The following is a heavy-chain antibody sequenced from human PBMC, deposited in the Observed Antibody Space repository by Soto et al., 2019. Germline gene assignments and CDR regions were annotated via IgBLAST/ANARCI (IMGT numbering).Heavy chain of an antibody. CDR3: VPFCPDGVCYSDFDY. J-gene: IGHJ4*02. V-gene: IGHV3-73*02. CDR1: GFTFSGSH. D-gene: IGHD2-8*01. Sequence: EVQLVESGGGLVQPGGSLKLSCAASGFTFSGSHIHWVRQASGKGLEWVGRIGDKPDNYGTLYAASVTGRFTVSRDDSRNTASLQMNSLKTEDTAVHYCVPFCPDGVCYSDFDYWGQGILVAVSS. CDR2: IGDKPDNYGT.